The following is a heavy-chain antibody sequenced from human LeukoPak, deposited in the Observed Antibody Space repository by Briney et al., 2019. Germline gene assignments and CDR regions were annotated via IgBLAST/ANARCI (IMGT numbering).Heavy chain of an antibody. Sequence: SVKVSCKASGGNLGNYAISWVRQAPGQGLEWMGRIVPIFGSTNFAQKFQDRLTIAVDKATNTLYLELTNLRSDDTAVYYCAREPGGVRRYFDYWDQGTLVTVSS. D-gene: IGHD1-26*01. V-gene: IGHV1-69*06. J-gene: IGHJ4*02. CDR2: IVPIFGST. CDR3: AREPGGVRRYFDY. CDR1: GGNLGNYA.